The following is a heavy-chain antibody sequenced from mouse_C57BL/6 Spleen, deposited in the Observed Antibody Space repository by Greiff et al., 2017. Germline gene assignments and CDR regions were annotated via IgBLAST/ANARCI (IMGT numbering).Heavy chain of an antibody. Sequence: QVQLQQPGAELVKPGASVKLSCKASGYTFTSYWMHWVKQRPGQGLEWIGMIHPNSGSTNYNEKFKSKATLTVGKSSSTAYMQLSSLTSEDSAVYYCARSYYSNYDWYFDVWGTGTTVTVSS. D-gene: IGHD2-5*01. CDR1: GYTFTSYW. J-gene: IGHJ1*03. CDR3: ARSYYSNYDWYFDV. CDR2: IHPNSGST. V-gene: IGHV1-64*01.